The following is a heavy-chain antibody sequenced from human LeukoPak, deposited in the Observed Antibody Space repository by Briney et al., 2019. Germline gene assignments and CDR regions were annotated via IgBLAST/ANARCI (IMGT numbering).Heavy chain of an antibody. Sequence: KPSETLSLTCTVSGGSISSSSYYWAWIRQPPGKGLECIGSIYYSGSPYYNPSLKSRVTISVDTSKNQFSLRLSSVTAADTAVYYCATWRTAKTGFDYWGQGTLVTVSS. CDR1: GGSISSSSYY. V-gene: IGHV4-39*01. J-gene: IGHJ4*02. D-gene: IGHD1-1*01. CDR2: IYYSGSP. CDR3: ATWRTAKTGFDY.